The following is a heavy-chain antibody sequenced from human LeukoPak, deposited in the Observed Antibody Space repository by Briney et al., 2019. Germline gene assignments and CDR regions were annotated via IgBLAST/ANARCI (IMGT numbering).Heavy chain of an antibody. CDR2: INSDGSST. D-gene: IGHD3-10*01. J-gene: IGHJ5*01. CDR3: ARVATTMVRNALDS. Sequence: GGSLRLSCAASGFTFSSYWMHWVRQAPGKGLVWVSRINSDGSSTSYADSVKGRFTISRDNAKNTLYLEMNSLRAEDTAVYYCARVATTMVRNALDSWGQGTLVTVSS. CDR1: GFTFSSYW. V-gene: IGHV3-74*01.